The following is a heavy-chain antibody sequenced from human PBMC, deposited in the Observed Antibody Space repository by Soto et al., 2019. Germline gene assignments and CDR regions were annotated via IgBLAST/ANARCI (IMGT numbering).Heavy chain of an antibody. J-gene: IGHJ6*02. D-gene: IGHD3-3*01. CDR3: ARSLYTICGVATYVYYGMDV. CDR1: GYTFTSYY. CDR2: INPSGGST. V-gene: IGHV1-46*01. Sequence: ASVKVSCKASGYTFTSYYMHWVRQAPGQGLEWMGIINPSGGSTSYAQKFQGRVTMTRDTSTSTVYMELSSLRSEDTAVYYCARSLYTICGVATYVYYGMDVWGQGTTVTVPS.